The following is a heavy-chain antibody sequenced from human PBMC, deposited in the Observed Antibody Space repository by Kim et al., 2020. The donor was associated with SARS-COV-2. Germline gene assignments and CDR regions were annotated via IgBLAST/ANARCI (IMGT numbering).Heavy chain of an antibody. CDR3: AKDFSRDYPARYYYYGMDV. V-gene: IGHV3-30*02. J-gene: IGHJ6*02. CDR2: IWYDESDK. Sequence: GGSLRLSCAASGFIFSSYAMHWVRQAPGKGLEWVAVIWYDESDKYHTDSVKGRFTISRDNSKNTLYLQMDSLRAEDTAVYYCAKDFSRDYPARYYYYGMDVWGQGSTVTVSS. CDR1: GFIFSSYA. D-gene: IGHD4-17*01.